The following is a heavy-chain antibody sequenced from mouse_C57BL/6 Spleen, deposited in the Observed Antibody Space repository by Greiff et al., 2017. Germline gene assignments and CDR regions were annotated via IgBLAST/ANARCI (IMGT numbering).Heavy chain of an antibody. Sequence: EVQLQESGPGLVKPSQSLSLTCSVTGYSITSGYYWNWIRQFPGNKLEWMGYISYDGSNNYNPSLKNRSSITRDTSKNQFFLKLNSVTTEDTATYYCARGGGNYLDYWGQGTTLTVSS. J-gene: IGHJ2*01. CDR2: ISYDGSN. CDR1: GYSITSGYY. D-gene: IGHD2-14*01. V-gene: IGHV3-6*01. CDR3: ARGGGNYLDY.